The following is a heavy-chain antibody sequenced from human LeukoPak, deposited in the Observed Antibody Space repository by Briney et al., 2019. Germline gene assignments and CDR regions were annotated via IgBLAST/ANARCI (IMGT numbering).Heavy chain of an antibody. CDR3: ARDKSLYRSGWDEHF. J-gene: IGHJ4*02. CDR2: VYYIGLT. CDR1: SGSISSYNYY. D-gene: IGHD6-19*01. Sequence: SETLSLTCTVSSGSISSYNYYGAGMPQPPGNGLARVGNVYYIGLTNYYPSLKSRVTKSVDTSKNQFSLSLSSVTAADRAVYYCARDKSLYRSGWDEHFWGQGTLVTVSS. V-gene: IGHV4-39*07.